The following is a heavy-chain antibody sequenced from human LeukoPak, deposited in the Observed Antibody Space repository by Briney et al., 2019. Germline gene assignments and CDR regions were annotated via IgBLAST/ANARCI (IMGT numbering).Heavy chain of an antibody. V-gene: IGHV3-48*02. CDR2: ISSSSNNI. CDR3: ARARYYDSSGKSDAFDI. J-gene: IGHJ3*02. CDR1: GFTFSSYG. Sequence: GGSLRLSCAASGFTFSSYGMHWVRQAPGKGLEWVSYISSSSNNIYYADSVKGRFTISRDNAKNSLYLQMNSLRDEDTAVHYCARARYYDSSGKSDAFDIWGQGTMVTVSS. D-gene: IGHD3-22*01.